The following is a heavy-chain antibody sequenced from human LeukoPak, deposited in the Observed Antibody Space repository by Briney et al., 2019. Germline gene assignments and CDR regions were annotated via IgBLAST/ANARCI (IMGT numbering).Heavy chain of an antibody. V-gene: IGHV3-33*01. CDR2: IWYDGSNK. D-gene: IGHD3-10*01. CDR3: ARDTYYGSGSYYQGY. J-gene: IGHJ4*02. Sequence: PGRSLRLSCAASGFTFSSYGMHWVRQAPGKELEWVAVIWYDGSNKYYADSVKGRFTISRDNSKNTLYLQMNSLRAEDTAVYYCARDTYYGSGSYYQGYWGQGTLVTVSS. CDR1: GFTFSSYG.